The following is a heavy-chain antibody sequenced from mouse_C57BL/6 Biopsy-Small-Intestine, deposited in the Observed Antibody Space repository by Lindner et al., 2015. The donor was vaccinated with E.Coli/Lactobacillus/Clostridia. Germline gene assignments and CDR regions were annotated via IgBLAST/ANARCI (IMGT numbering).Heavy chain of an antibody. CDR1: GYAFSRSW. CDR2: IYPGDGDT. Sequence: VQLQESGPELVKPGASVKISCKASGYAFSRSWMNWVKQRPGKGLEWIGRIYPGDGDTHYNGKFKGKATLTADKSSSTAYMQLTSLTSDDSAVYFCAGLTGHWYFDVWGTGTTVTVSS. D-gene: IGHD4-1*01. CDR3: AGLTGHWYFDV. J-gene: IGHJ1*03. V-gene: IGHV1-82*01.